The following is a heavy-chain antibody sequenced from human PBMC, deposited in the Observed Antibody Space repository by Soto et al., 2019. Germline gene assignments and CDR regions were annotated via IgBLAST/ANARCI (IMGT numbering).Heavy chain of an antibody. Sequence: QVQLVQSGAEVKKPGASVKVSCKTSGYTFTSYGVNWVRQAPGQGLEWMGWISGYNGDTYFAKEGQGRATRRKDAGTNTAYMEMRNLRADDSANYYCARPKWDRPSDYWGQGTLVSVSS. V-gene: IGHV1-18*04. CDR1: GYTFTSYG. CDR3: ARPKWDRPSDY. J-gene: IGHJ4*02. CDR2: ISGYNGDT. D-gene: IGHD1-26*01.